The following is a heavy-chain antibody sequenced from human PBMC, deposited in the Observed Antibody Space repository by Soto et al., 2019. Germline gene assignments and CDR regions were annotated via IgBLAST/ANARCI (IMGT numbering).Heavy chain of an antibody. CDR1: GGTFSSYA. CDR3: ARDSGSYYYPFDY. V-gene: IGHV1-69*13. Sequence: SVKVSCKASGGTFSSYAISWVRQAPGQGLEWMGGIIPIFGTANYAQKFQGRVTITADESTSTAYMELSSLRSEDTAVYYCARDSGSYYYPFDYWGQGTLVTVSS. D-gene: IGHD3-10*01. CDR2: IIPIFGTA. J-gene: IGHJ4*02.